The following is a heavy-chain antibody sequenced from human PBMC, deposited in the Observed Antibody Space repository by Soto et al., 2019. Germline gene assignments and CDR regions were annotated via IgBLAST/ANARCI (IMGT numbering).Heavy chain of an antibody. J-gene: IGHJ4*02. CDR2: IGVAGDT. CDR3: VRDRYYGSGSLFEN. CDR1: GFVFSDHD. Sequence: PGGSLRLSCAASGFVFSDHDMHWVRQVPGKGLEWVSEIGVAGDTYYPDSVKGRFTISRENARNSLYLHMTSLRAGDTAIYYCVRDRYYGSGSLFENWGQGT. D-gene: IGHD3-10*01. V-gene: IGHV3-13*01.